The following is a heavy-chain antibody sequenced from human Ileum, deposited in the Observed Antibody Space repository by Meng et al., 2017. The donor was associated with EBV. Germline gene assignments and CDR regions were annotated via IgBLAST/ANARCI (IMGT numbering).Heavy chain of an antibody. D-gene: IGHD6-19*01. CDR2: FYFGGST. CDR1: GDSLRSSRYY. J-gene: IGHJ4*02. V-gene: IGHV4-39*07. Sequence: LQLQVAGPGLVKLSETLSLTCTVYGDSLRSSRYYWDWIRQTPGKGLEWIGNFYFGGSTYYNPSLRSRVTISGDTSKNQFSLKLTSVTAADTAIDYCARKDSSGWFRVDYWGPGSLVTVSS. CDR3: ARKDSSGWFRVDY.